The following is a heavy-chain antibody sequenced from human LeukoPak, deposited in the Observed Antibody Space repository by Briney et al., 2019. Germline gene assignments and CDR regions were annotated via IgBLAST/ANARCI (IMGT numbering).Heavy chain of an antibody. V-gene: IGHV1-18*01. CDR2: ISAYNGNT. D-gene: IGHD3-10*01. CDR3: ARETSVIKGDY. CDR1: GYTLTELS. Sequence: ASVKVSCKVSGYTLTELSMHWVRQAPGQGLEWMGWISAYNGNTNYAQKLQGRVTMTTDTSTSTAYMELRSLRSDDTAVYYCARETSVIKGDYWGQGTLVTVSS. J-gene: IGHJ4*02.